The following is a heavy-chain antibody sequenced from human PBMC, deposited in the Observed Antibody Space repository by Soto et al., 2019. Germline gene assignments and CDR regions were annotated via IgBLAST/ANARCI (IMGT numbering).Heavy chain of an antibody. CDR3: ARHGGYYFDY. CDR1: GGSFSGYY. Sequence: SSETLSLTCAVYGGSFSGYYWIWIRQPPGEGLEWIGEIGHGGGTVYNPSLETRVTISEDSSNNQFSLKLDSVTAADTAVYYCARHGGYYFDYWGQGAPVTVSS. V-gene: IGHV4-34*01. D-gene: IGHD3-16*01. J-gene: IGHJ4*02. CDR2: IGHGGGT.